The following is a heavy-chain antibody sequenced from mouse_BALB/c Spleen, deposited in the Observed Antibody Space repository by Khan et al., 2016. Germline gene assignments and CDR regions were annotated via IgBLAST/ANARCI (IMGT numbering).Heavy chain of an antibody. CDR2: ISYSGIT. D-gene: IGHD1-1*01. Sequence: EVQLQESGPGLVKPSQSLSLTCTVTGYSITSDYAWNWIRQFPGNKLEWMGYISYSGITSYNPSLKSRISITRDTSKNQFFLQLTSVTTEDTATXARGNASYYAWFPYWGQGTPVTVSA. V-gene: IGHV3-2*02. J-gene: IGHJ3*01. CDR3: GNASYYAWFPY. CDR1: GYSITSDYA.